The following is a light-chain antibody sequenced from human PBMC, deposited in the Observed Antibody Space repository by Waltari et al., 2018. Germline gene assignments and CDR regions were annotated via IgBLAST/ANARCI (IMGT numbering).Light chain of an antibody. CDR3: SSYTDTNTLHVV. V-gene: IGLV2-14*03. Sequence: SALTQPASVSGSPGQSITISCTGTSSDIGDFNYISWYQTHPGEGPKLIIYGVTKRPSGVSNRFSGSKSGNTASLTISGLQADDEAEYFCSSYTDTNTLHVVFGGGTKLSVL. CDR1: SSDIGDFNY. CDR2: GVT. J-gene: IGLJ2*01.